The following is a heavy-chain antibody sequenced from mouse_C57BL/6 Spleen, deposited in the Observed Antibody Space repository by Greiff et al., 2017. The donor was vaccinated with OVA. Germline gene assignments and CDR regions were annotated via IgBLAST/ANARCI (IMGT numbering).Heavy chain of an antibody. CDR1: GYTFTSYN. J-gene: IGHJ4*01. Sequence: QVQLKESGAELVRPGASVKMSCKASGYTFTSYNMHWVKQTPRQGLEWIGAIYPGNGDTSSNQKFKGKATLTVDKSSSTAYMQLSSLTSEDSAVYFCALDGLLRGNYYAIDYWGQGTTVTVSS. D-gene: IGHD1-1*01. CDR2: IYPGNGDT. CDR3: ALDGLLRGNYYAIDY. V-gene: IGHV1-12*01.